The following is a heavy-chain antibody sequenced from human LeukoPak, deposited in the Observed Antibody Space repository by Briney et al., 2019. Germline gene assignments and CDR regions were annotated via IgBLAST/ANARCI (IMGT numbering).Heavy chain of an antibody. CDR1: GFTFRSYG. D-gene: IGHD3-3*01. V-gene: IGHV3-30*02. CDR2: IGYDGSNK. Sequence: GGSLRLSCAASGFTFRSYGMHWVRQAPGKGLEWGAFIGYDGSNKYYADSVKGRFTISRDNSKNTLYLQMNSLRAEDTAVYYCAKVKSASFWSDYSCAFDIWGQGTMVTVSS. J-gene: IGHJ3*02. CDR3: AKVKSASFWSDYSCAFDI.